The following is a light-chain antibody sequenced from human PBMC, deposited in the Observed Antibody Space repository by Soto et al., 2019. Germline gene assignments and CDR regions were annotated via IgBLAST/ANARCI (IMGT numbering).Light chain of an antibody. CDR1: QSVSGN. CDR3: QQSNSWPRT. CDR2: GAS. V-gene: IGKV3-15*01. J-gene: IGKJ2*01. Sequence: EIVMTQSPATLSVSPGERATLSCRASQSVSGNLAGYQHKPGQAPSLLIYGASTRATGIPARFSGSVSGTEFTLTISSLQSEDCAVYYCQQSNSWPRTFGQGTKLEIK.